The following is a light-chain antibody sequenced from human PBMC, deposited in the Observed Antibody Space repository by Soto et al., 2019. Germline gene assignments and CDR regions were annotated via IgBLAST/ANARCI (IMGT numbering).Light chain of an antibody. Sequence: DIQMTQSPSSLSASVGDRVTITCRASQSIGGNLNWYQQKPGKAPNLLIYAASSLQSGVPSTFSGSGSGTDFTLTISSLQPEDFATYYCQQSYSTPRTFGQGTKVEIK. CDR2: AAS. V-gene: IGKV1-39*01. J-gene: IGKJ1*01. CDR1: QSIGGN. CDR3: QQSYSTPRT.